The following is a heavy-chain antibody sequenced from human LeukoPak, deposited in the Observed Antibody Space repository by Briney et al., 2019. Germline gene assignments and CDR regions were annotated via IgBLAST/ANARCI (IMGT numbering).Heavy chain of an antibody. Sequence: ASVKVSCKASGYTFTSYYMHWVRQAPGQGLEWMGIINPSGGSTSYAQKFQGRVTMTRDMSISTAYMELSRLRSDDTAVYYCAREDFWSGYYTGGGGSFDYWGQGTLVTVSS. D-gene: IGHD3-3*01. J-gene: IGHJ4*02. CDR2: INPSGGST. CDR3: AREDFWSGYYTGGGGSFDY. CDR1: GYTFTSYY. V-gene: IGHV1-46*01.